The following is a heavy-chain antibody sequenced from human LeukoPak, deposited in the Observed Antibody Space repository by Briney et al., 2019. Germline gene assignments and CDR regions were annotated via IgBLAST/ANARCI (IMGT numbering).Heavy chain of an antibody. Sequence: ASVKVSCKASGYTFSRFGITWVRQAPGPGLEWMGWIRAYNGNTNYTQDLQGRVTMTTDTSTSTAYMELRNLRSDDTAVYYCARNYRYNYVQQDFYHYYMDVWGKGTTVTVSS. D-gene: IGHD5-18*01. CDR2: IRAYNGNT. J-gene: IGHJ6*03. CDR1: GYTFSRFG. V-gene: IGHV1-18*01. CDR3: ARNYRYNYVQQDFYHYYMDV.